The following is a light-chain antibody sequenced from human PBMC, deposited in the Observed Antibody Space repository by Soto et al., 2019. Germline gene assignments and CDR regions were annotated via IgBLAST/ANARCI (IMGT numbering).Light chain of an antibody. Sequence: SVLTQPPSASATPGQRVTISCSGSNSNIGTNTVNWYQQLPGTAPRLLIYTNNQRPSGVPQRFSGSKTGTSASLAIGGLQSEDGADYYCAAWDDSLGAYVFGTGTKVTVL. V-gene: IGLV1-44*01. CDR3: AAWDDSLGAYV. CDR2: TNN. J-gene: IGLJ1*01. CDR1: NSNIGTNT.